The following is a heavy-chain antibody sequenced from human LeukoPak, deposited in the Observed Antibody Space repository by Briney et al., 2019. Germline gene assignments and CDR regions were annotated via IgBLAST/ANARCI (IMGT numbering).Heavy chain of an antibody. Sequence: PGGSLRLSCAASGFIVSGTFMSWVRQAPGKGLEWVSVIYGAGTTYYADSVKGRFTISRDNSKNTVFLQMNSLRAEDTAVYYCAREGMGSWDAFDIWGQGTMVTVSS. CDR2: IYGAGTT. V-gene: IGHV3-53*01. J-gene: IGHJ3*02. CDR1: GFIVSGTF. CDR3: AREGMGSWDAFDI. D-gene: IGHD1-26*01.